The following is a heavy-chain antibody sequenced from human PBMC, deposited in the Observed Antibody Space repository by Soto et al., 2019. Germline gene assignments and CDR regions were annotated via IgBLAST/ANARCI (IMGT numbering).Heavy chain of an antibody. CDR1: GSIFSSFG. Sequence: GCALRPCCAALGSIFSSFGIPWFRQAPGKGLGGVAHIWYDGSNTYSSDAVKGRFTISRDNSRNTLYLQMNSLRAEDTAVYHWVRDLLGSGGHFDYWGQGTPVTVSS. J-gene: IGHJ4*02. CDR3: VRDLLGSGGHFDY. D-gene: IGHD7-27*01. CDR2: IWYDGSNT. V-gene: IGHV3-33*01.